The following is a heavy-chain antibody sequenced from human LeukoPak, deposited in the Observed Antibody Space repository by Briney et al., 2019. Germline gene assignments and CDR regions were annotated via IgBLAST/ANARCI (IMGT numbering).Heavy chain of an antibody. D-gene: IGHD5-12*01. V-gene: IGHV4-39*01. CDR1: GGSISSSTYY. CDR2: LYYSGST. CDR3: ARQAISGYDPPPFDS. Sequence: PSETLSLTCTVSGGSISSSTYYWGWIRQPPGKGLEWIGNLYYSGSTYYNPSLKGRVTISVDTSKNQFSLKLSSVTAADTAVYYCARQAISGYDPPPFDSWGQGTLVTVSS. J-gene: IGHJ4*02.